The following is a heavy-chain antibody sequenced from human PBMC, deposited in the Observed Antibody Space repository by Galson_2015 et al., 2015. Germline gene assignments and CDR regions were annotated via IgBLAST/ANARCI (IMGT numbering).Heavy chain of an antibody. D-gene: IGHD3-16*02. V-gene: IGHV6-1*01. CDR3: VRDGYDYIWGSYRYFDS. Sequence: CAISGDSVSSHSAAWNWIRQSPSRGLEWLGRTYHRSKWYNDYAVSVKSRISINPGTSKNQVSLQLSSVTPGDTAVYYCVRDGYDYIWGSYRYFDSWGPGTLVTVSS. J-gene: IGHJ4*02. CDR1: GDSVSSHSAA. CDR2: TYHRSKWYN.